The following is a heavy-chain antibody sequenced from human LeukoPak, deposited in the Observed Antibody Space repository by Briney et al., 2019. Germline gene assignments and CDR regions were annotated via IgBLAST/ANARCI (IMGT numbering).Heavy chain of an antibody. D-gene: IGHD5-18*01. V-gene: IGHV1-46*01. CDR3: AKDLLPWGTMVTFDY. CDR2: INPSGGST. J-gene: IGHJ4*02. Sequence: ASVKVSCKASGYTFTSYYMHWVRQAPGQGLEWMGIINPSGGSTSYAQKFQGRVTMTRDTSTSTVYMELSSLRSEDTAVYYCAKDLLPWGTMVTFDYWGQGTLVTVSS. CDR1: GYTFTSYY.